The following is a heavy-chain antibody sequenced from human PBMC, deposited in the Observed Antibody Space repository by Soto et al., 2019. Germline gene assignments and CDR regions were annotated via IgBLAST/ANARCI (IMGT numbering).Heavy chain of an antibody. CDR1: VCSIYDFS. Sequence: SXRLSGSSAVCSIYDFSMHLFRHAPGKGLEFVSSISWDSGKIGYADSVTGRFAVSRYNAKNSLFLQMRSLKPEDTAFYLCAKDNPGTYGDYEYNCFETWGQGTLVKVYS. CDR3: AKDNPGTYGDYEYNCFET. J-gene: IGHJ4*02. D-gene: IGHD4-17*01. V-gene: IGHV3-9*01. CDR2: ISWDSGKI.